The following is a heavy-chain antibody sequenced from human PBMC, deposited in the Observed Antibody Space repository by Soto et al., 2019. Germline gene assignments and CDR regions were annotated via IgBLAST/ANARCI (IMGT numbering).Heavy chain of an antibody. D-gene: IGHD2-2*01. V-gene: IGHV1-18*01. CDR1: GYTFTSYG. Sequence: QVQLVQSGAEVKKPGASVKVSCKASGYTFTSYGISWVRQAPGQGLEWMGWISAYNGNTNYAQKLQGRVTMTTDTSTNTAYMELRSLRSDDTAVYYCARDYAVGIVVPLFDYWGQGTLVTVSS. J-gene: IGHJ4*02. CDR2: ISAYNGNT. CDR3: ARDYAVGIVVPLFDY.